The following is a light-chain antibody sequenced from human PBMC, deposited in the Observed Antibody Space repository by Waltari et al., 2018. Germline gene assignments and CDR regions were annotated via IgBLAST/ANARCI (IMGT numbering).Light chain of an antibody. Sequence: DIVMTQSPDSLAASMGERATNNCTSSKSVLYNSNNKYYLTRYQQKPGNPLKLLMYWASTLSSRFPDRFCGSDSGTDFTLTLRSLQAKDVALYYCHQYYSAPGTIGQGTKVDIK. CDR2: WAS. CDR1: KSVLYNSNNKYY. CDR3: HQYYSAPGT. V-gene: IGKV4-1*01. J-gene: IGKJ1*01.